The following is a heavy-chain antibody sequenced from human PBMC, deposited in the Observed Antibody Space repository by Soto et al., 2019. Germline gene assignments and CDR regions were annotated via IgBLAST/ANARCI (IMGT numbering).Heavy chain of an antibody. J-gene: IGHJ6*02. Sequence: QVQLVQSGAEVKKPGSSVKVSCKASGGTFSSYAISWVRQAPGQGLEWMGGIIPIFGTENYAQKFQGRVKITADESTSTAYMELSSLRSEDTAVYYCARGSSGWYLHYYYGMDVWGQGTTVTVSS. CDR3: ARGSSGWYLHYYYGMDV. CDR2: IIPIFGTE. D-gene: IGHD6-19*01. V-gene: IGHV1-69*01. CDR1: GGTFSSYA.